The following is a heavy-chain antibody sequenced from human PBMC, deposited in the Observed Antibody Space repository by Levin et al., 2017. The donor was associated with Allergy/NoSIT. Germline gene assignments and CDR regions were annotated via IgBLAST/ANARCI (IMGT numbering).Heavy chain of an antibody. CDR1: GDSLTTYY. CDR3: ARGAIEYDDYPVFDY. Sequence: SETLSLTCTVSGDSLTTYYWTWIRQPAGKGLEWLGRIHGTGSTNYNPSLKSRVTMSVDTSKNQFSLKLNSVTAADMAVYYCARGAIEYDDYPVFDYWGQGTLVTVSS. V-gene: IGHV4-4*07. D-gene: IGHD4-17*01. J-gene: IGHJ4*02. CDR2: IHGTGST.